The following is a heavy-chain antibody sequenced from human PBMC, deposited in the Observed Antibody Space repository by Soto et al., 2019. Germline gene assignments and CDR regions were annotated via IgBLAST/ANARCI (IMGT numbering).Heavy chain of an antibody. CDR2: IRSKAYGGTT. J-gene: IGHJ4*02. Sequence: GGSLRLSCTASGFTFGDYAMSWVRQAPGKGLEWVGFIRSKAYGGTTEYAASVKGRFTISRDDSKSIAYLQMNSLKTEDTAVYYCTRCSGGSCYYFDYWGQGTLATVSS. CDR3: TRCSGGSCYYFDY. CDR1: GFTFGDYA. D-gene: IGHD2-15*01. V-gene: IGHV3-49*04.